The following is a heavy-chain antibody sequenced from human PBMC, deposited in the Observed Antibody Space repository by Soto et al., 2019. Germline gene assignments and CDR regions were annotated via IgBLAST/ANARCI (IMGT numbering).Heavy chain of an antibody. CDR3: ARHDRVPKLQNGMGV. CDR1: GGAVTGYY. D-gene: IGHD2-15*01. CDR2: IYYAGMT. J-gene: IGHJ6*02. Sequence: PSETLSLTCTVSGGAVTGYYWSWIRQAPGRGLEWIGYIYYAGMTLYTPSLSSRVTISVATSKTQFSLKLYFVTAADTAVYFCARHDRVPKLQNGMGVWGQGTTVTVSS. V-gene: IGHV4-59*02.